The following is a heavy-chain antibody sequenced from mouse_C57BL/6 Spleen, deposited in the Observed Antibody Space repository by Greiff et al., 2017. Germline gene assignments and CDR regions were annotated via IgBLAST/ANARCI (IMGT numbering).Heavy chain of an antibody. Sequence: EVKLMESGGDLVKPGGSLKLSCAASGFTFSSYGMSWVRQTPDKRLEWVATISSGGSYTYYPDSVKGRFTISRDNAKNTLYLQMSSLKSEDTAMYYCAREGTTVVAKAMDYWGQGTSVTVSS. V-gene: IGHV5-6*01. CDR3: AREGTTVVAKAMDY. CDR2: ISSGGSYT. D-gene: IGHD1-1*01. CDR1: GFTFSSYG. J-gene: IGHJ4*01.